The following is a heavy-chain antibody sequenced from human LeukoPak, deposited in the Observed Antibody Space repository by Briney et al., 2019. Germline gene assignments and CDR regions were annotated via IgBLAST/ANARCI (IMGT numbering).Heavy chain of an antibody. CDR3: AQSSGWDSLKY. V-gene: IGHV1-2*02. J-gene: IGHJ4*02. D-gene: IGHD6-19*01. CDR2: INPNSGGT. Sequence: ASVKVSCKASGHTFTGYYMHWVRQAPGQGPEWMGWINPNSGGTNHALKFQGRVSMTRDTSISTAYMELSRQRSDDTAVYYCAQSSGWDSLKYWGQGTLVTVSS. CDR1: GHTFTGYY.